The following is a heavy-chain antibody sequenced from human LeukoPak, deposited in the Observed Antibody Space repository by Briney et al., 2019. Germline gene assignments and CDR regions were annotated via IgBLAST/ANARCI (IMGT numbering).Heavy chain of an antibody. V-gene: IGHV1-18*01. D-gene: IGHD3-16*01. J-gene: IGHJ4*02. CDR1: GYTFTTYG. CDR3: ARSSSLHGDYFDY. CDR2: ISAYNGNT. Sequence: ASVKVSCKASGYTFTTYGITWVRQAPGQGLEWMGWISAYNGNTNYAQKLQDRVTMTTDTSTSTAYMELRSLRSDDTAVYYCARSSSLHGDYFDYWGQGTLVTVSS.